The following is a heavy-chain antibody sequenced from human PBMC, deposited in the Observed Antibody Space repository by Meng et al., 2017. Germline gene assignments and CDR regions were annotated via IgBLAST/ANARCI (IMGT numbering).Heavy chain of an antibody. CDR1: GRRFTDAW. J-gene: IGHJ4*02. CDR3: ATGAAAADH. Sequence: EVQVVELGGGLVRPGGSLRLCGVASGRRFTDAWMSWVRQAPGKGLEWVGRIERKSDGGTIYYAAPVKGRFTISRDDSKNTLYLQMDSLINEDTVVYFCATGAAAADHWGQGTLVTVSS. D-gene: IGHD6-13*01. CDR2: IERKSDGGTI. V-gene: IGHV3-15*04.